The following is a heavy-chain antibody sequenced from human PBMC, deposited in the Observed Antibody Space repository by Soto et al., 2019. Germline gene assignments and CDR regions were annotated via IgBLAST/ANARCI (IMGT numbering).Heavy chain of an antibody. Sequence: GGSLRLSCAASGFTFSDYYMSWVRQSPGKGLEWISYISTSGSHIYYADSVKGRFTISRDNAQNLLFLQMNSLRAEDAAVYFCARGGDVLPSPIDSWGPGPLVTVSS. CDR3: ARGGDVLPSPIDS. V-gene: IGHV3-11*01. J-gene: IGHJ4*02. D-gene: IGHD3-16*01. CDR2: ISTSGSHI. CDR1: GFTFSDYY.